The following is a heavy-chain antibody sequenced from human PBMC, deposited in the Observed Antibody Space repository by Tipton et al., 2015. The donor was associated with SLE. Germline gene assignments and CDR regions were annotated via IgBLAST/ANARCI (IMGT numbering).Heavy chain of an antibody. D-gene: IGHD6-13*01. CDR2: INPNSGGP. Sequence: QLVQSGAEVKKPGASVKDSCKASGYTFTGYYMHWVRQAPGQGLEWMGRINPNSGGPNYAQKFQGRVTMTRDTSISTAFMELSRLRTDDTAVYYWARDRDRFAQQQLVAEYFQPWGQGTLVTVSS. CDR1: GYTFTGYY. J-gene: IGHJ1*01. V-gene: IGHV1-2*06. CDR3: ARDRDRFAQQQLVAEYFQP.